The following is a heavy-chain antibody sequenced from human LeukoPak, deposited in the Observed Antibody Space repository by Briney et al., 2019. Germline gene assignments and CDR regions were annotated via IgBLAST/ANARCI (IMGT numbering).Heavy chain of an antibody. V-gene: IGHV3-33*06. J-gene: IGHJ4*02. CDR2: IWYDGSEK. Sequence: PGGSLRLSCGASGFAFSSHGMHWVRQAPGKGLEWLTIIWYDGSEKYYADSVKGRFTVSRDNSKNTVCLQMNSLRAEDTAVYYCGKDLGSSARYLDRVDYWGQGTLVTVSS. CDR1: GFAFSSHG. CDR3: GKDLGSSARYLDRVDY. D-gene: IGHD2-2*01.